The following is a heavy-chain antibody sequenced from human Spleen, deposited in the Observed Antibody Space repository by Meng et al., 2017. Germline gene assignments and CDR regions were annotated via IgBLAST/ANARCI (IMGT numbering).Heavy chain of an antibody. V-gene: IGHV3-23*01. CDR3: AMNTGSYDY. CDR1: GFTFSSDG. D-gene: IGHD1-1*01. CDR2: ISGSGTVT. J-gene: IGHJ4*02. Sequence: EVQVLESGGGLVQPGGSLRLSCAASGFTFSSDGMNWVRQAPGKGLEWVSGISGSGTVTYYADSVQGRFTISRDNAKNTLYMQMNNLRVEDTAVYYCAMNTGSYDYWGRGTLVTVSS.